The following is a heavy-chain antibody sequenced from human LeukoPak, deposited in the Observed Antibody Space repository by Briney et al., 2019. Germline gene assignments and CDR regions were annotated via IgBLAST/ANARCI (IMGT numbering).Heavy chain of an antibody. D-gene: IGHD6-25*01. Sequence: GRSLRLSCAASGFTFSSYGMRWVRQAPGKGLEWVAVIWYDGSNKYYADSVKGRFTISRDNSKNTLYLQMNSLRVEDTAVYFCARGYSSASYWGQGTLVTVSS. CDR2: IWYDGSNK. CDR1: GFTFSSYG. J-gene: IGHJ4*02. V-gene: IGHV3-33*01. CDR3: ARGYSSASY.